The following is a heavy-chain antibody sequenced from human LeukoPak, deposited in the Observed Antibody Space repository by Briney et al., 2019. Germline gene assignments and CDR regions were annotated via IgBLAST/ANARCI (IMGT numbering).Heavy chain of an antibody. CDR1: GGSISSYY. CDR2: IYYSGST. D-gene: IGHD5-18*01. CDR3: ARGDRRRGYSYGNFDY. Sequence: SETLSLTCTMPGGSISSYYWSWIRQPPGKGLEWIGYIYYSGSTNYNPSLKSRVTISVDTSKNQLSLKLSAVTAADTAVYYCARGDRRRGYSYGNFDYWGQGTLVTVSS. V-gene: IGHV4-59*01. J-gene: IGHJ4*02.